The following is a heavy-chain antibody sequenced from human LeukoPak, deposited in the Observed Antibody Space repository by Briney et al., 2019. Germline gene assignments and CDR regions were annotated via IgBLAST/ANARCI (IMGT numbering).Heavy chain of an antibody. CDR2: IYSGGST. D-gene: IGHD2-2*03. V-gene: IGHV3-53*04. CDR1: GFTVSSNY. J-gene: IGHJ4*02. CDR3: AKDGSAYPTYFDY. Sequence: PGGSLRLSCAVSGFTVSSNYMSWVRQAPGKGLEWVSVIYSGGSTYYADSVKGRFTISRHDSRNTLYLQMNSLRVEDTAVYYCAKDGSAYPTYFDYWGQGTLVTVSS.